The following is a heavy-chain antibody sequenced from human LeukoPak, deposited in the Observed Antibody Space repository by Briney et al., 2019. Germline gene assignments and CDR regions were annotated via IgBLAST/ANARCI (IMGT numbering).Heavy chain of an antibody. Sequence: SETLSLTCAVYGGSFSGYYWSWIRQLPGKGLEWIGEINHSGSTNYNPSLKSRVTISVDTSKNQFSLKLSSVTAADTAVYYCARETVGATTGFDYWGQGTLVTVSS. CDR3: ARETVGATTGFDY. D-gene: IGHD1-26*01. V-gene: IGHV4-34*01. CDR1: GGSFSGYY. CDR2: INHSGST. J-gene: IGHJ4*02.